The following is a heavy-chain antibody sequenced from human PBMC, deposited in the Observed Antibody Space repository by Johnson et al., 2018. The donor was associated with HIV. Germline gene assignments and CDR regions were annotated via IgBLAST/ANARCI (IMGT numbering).Heavy chain of an antibody. CDR2: IKQDGSEK. J-gene: IGHJ3*02. CDR1: GFTFDDYG. Sequence: VQLVESGGGVVQPGGSLRLSCAASGFTFDDYGMSWVRQALGKGLEWVANIKQDGSEKYYVDSVRGRFTISRDNAKNSLYLQMNSLRAEDTAVYYCARSYDSSGYDAFDIWGQGTMVTVSS. D-gene: IGHD3-22*01. CDR3: ARSYDSSGYDAFDI. V-gene: IGHV3-7*01.